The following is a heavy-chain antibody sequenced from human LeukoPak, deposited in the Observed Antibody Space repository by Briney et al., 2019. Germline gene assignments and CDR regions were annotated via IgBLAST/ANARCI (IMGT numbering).Heavy chain of an antibody. J-gene: IGHJ4*02. Sequence: ASVRVSCKASGYTFTVCYTHWVRQAPGQGREWMGWINPNSGGTNYAQKFQGRVTMTRDTSISTAYMELSRLRSDDTAVYYCARGYNWNDVARKRKYYFDYWGQGTLVTVSS. CDR1: GYTFTVCY. CDR2: INPNSGGT. CDR3: ARGYNWNDVARKRKYYFDY. D-gene: IGHD1-1*01. V-gene: IGHV1-2*02.